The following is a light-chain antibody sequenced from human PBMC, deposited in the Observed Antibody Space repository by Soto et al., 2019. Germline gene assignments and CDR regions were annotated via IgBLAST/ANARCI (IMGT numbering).Light chain of an antibody. J-gene: IGLJ1*01. Sequence: LTQPASVSRSPLQAITISCTGTTSDVGGYNFVTWYQQHPGKAPKLMIHDVTTRPSGVSIRFSGSKSGTTAYLTISGLQPEDEADYYCCSYASSTSYVFGTGTKVTVL. CDR2: DVT. V-gene: IGLV2-14*01. CDR3: CSYASSTSYV. CDR1: TSDVGGYNF.